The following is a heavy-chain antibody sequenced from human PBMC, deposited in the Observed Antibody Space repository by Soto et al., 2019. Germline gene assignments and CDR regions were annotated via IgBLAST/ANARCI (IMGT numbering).Heavy chain of an antibody. J-gene: IGHJ4*02. V-gene: IGHV3-21*06. Sequence: LSLSCAASGVTFTGYSMNLVRQAPGKGLEWVSSISSTTNYIYYGDSMKGRFTISRDNAKNSLYLEMNSLRAEDKAVYYCARESEDLTSNFGYWGQGTLVTVSS. CDR2: ISSTTNYI. CDR1: GVTFTGYS. CDR3: ARESEDLTSNFGY.